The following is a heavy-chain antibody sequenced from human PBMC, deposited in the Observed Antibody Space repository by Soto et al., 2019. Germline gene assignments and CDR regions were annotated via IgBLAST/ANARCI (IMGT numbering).Heavy chain of an antibody. Sequence: ASGTLSLTCTVSGGSISSSSYYWGWIRQPPGKGLEWIGSIYYSGSTYYNPSLKSRVTISVDTSKNQFSLKLSSVTAADTAVYYCARPPHMTNSAYYYMDVWGKGTTVTVSS. CDR3: ARPPHMTNSAYYYMDV. J-gene: IGHJ6*03. D-gene: IGHD4-17*01. V-gene: IGHV4-39*01. CDR1: GGSISSSSYY. CDR2: IYYSGST.